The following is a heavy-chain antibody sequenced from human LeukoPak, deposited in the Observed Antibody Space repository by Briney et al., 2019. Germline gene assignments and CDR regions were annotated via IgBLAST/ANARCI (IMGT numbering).Heavy chain of an antibody. Sequence: SETLSLTCTVSGGSISSYYWSWIRQPPGKGLEWIGYIYYSGSTNYNPSLKSRVTISVDTSKNQFSLKLSSVTAADTAVYYCAREARFRNYYNSSGLDYWGQGPRVTVSS. D-gene: IGHD3-22*01. CDR2: IYYSGST. CDR1: GGSISSYY. V-gene: IGHV4-59*01. J-gene: IGHJ4*02. CDR3: AREARFRNYYNSSGLDY.